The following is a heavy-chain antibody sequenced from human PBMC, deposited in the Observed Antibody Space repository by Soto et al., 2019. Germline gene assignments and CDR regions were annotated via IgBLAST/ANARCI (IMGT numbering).Heavy chain of an antibody. CDR3: AKSLGGIAAAGLYYYGMDV. D-gene: IGHD6-13*01. CDR2: ISGSGGST. CDR1: GFTFSSYA. V-gene: IGHV3-23*01. J-gene: IGHJ6*02. Sequence: LRLSCAASGFTFSSYAMSWVRQAPGKGLEWVSAISGSGGSTYYADSVKGRFTISRDNSKNTLYLQMNSLRAEDTAVYYCAKSLGGIAAAGLYYYGMDVWGQGTTVTVSS.